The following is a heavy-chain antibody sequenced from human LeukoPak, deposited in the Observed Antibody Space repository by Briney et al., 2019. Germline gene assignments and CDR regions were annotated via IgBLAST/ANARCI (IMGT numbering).Heavy chain of an antibody. V-gene: IGHV1-18*01. D-gene: IGHD6-13*01. CDR1: GYTFTSYG. J-gene: IGHJ4*02. CDR2: ISAYNGNT. CDR3: ARVPQARGVLWYSSSRYYFDY. Sequence: ASVKVSCKASGYTFTSYGISWVRQAPGQGLEWMGWISAYNGNTNYAQKLQGRVTMTTDTSTSTAYMELRSLRSDDTAVYYCARVPQARGVLWYSSSRYYFDYWGQGTLVTDSS.